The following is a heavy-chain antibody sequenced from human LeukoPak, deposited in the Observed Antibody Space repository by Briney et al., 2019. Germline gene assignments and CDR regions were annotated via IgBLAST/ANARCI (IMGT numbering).Heavy chain of an antibody. CDR3: ARDSGHFWSENNTRGPHR. Sequence: PGGSLRLSCAASGFKFSNYAMHWVRQAPGKGLEWVAVVSYDGSNKSYADSVKGRFTISRDNSKSTLYVQMNSLRPEDTALYYCARDSGHFWSENNTRGPHRWGQGTPVTVSS. CDR2: VSYDGSNK. V-gene: IGHV3-30-3*01. D-gene: IGHD3-3*02. J-gene: IGHJ4*02. CDR1: GFKFSNYA.